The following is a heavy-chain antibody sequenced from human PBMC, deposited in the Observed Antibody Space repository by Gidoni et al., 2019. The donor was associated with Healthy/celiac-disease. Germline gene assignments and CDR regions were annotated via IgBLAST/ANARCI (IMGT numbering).Heavy chain of an antibody. D-gene: IGHD1-26*01. J-gene: IGHJ4*02. CDR3: ARCSNEGGMVAPTCFFDY. CDR1: GGSISSGSYY. CDR2: IYTSGST. V-gene: IGHV4-61*02. Sequence: QVQLQESGPGLVKPSQTLSLTCTVSGGSISSGSYYWSWIRQPAGKGLEWIGRIYTSGSTNYNPSLKSRVTISVDTSKNQFSLKLSSVTAADTAVYYCARCSNEGGMVAPTCFFDYWGQGTLVTVSS.